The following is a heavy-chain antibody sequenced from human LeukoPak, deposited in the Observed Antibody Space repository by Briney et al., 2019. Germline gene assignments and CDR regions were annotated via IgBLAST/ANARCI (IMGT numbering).Heavy chain of an antibody. CDR2: ISSSSSYI. J-gene: IGHJ5*02. CDR1: GFTFSNYW. Sequence: PGGSLRLSCAASGFTFSNYWMSWVRQAPGKGLEWVSSISSSSSYIYYADSVKGRFTISRDNAKNSLYLQMNSLRAEDTAVYYCARVDLGYWFDPWGQGTLVTVSS. V-gene: IGHV3-21*01. CDR3: ARVDLGYWFDP.